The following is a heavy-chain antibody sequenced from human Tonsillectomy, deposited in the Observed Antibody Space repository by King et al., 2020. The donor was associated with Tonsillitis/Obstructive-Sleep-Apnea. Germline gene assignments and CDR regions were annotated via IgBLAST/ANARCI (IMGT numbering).Heavy chain of an antibody. Sequence: VQLVESGAEVKKPGASVKVSCKASGYTFTDYYIQWVRQAPGQGLEWMGIINPSGGSTSYARKFQGRVTITRDTSTSTVYMDLSSLRSEDTAVYYCARLLCTGGACYLNFDYWGQGTLVTVSS. D-gene: IGHD2-8*02. CDR2: INPSGGST. V-gene: IGHV1-46*01. J-gene: IGHJ4*02. CDR1: GYTFTDYY. CDR3: ARLLCTGGACYLNFDY.